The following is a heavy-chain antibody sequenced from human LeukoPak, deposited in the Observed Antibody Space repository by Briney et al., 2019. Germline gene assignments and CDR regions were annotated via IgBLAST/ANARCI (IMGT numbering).Heavy chain of an antibody. D-gene: IGHD1-1*01. CDR2: VSASGATT. Sequence: GGSLRLSCAASGFTFSSYAMSWVRQAPGKGLEWVSGVSASGATTYYADSVKGRFTISRDNSKDTLFLQMNSLRAEDAAPYYCAKLPPTTSGGRFDNWGQGTLVTVSS. J-gene: IGHJ4*02. CDR3: AKLPPTTSGGRFDN. V-gene: IGHV3-23*01. CDR1: GFTFSSYA.